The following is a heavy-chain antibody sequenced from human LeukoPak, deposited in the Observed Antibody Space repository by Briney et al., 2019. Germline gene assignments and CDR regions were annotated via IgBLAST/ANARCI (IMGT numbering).Heavy chain of an antibody. Sequence: GASVKVSCKASGGTFSSYAISWVRQAPGQGLEWMGGIIPIFGTANYAQKFQVRVTITADESTSTAYMELSSLRSEDTAVYYCARVVVPAALDAFDIWGQGTMVTVSS. CDR2: IIPIFGTA. CDR3: ARVVVPAALDAFDI. J-gene: IGHJ3*02. V-gene: IGHV1-69*13. D-gene: IGHD2-2*01. CDR1: GGTFSSYA.